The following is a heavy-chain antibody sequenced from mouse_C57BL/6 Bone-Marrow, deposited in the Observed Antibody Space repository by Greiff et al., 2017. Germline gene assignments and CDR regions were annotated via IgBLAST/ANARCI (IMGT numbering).Heavy chain of an antibody. V-gene: IGHV6-6*01. Sequence: EVKVVESGGGLVQPGGSMKLSCAASGFTFSDAWMDWVRQSPEKGLEWVAEIRNKANNHATYYAESVKGRFTISRDDSKSSVYLQMNSLRAEDTGMYYCTRVRYYGSSYGFAYWGQGTLVTVSA. D-gene: IGHD1-1*01. J-gene: IGHJ3*01. CDR1: GFTFSDAW. CDR2: IRNKANNHAT. CDR3: TRVRYYGSSYGFAY.